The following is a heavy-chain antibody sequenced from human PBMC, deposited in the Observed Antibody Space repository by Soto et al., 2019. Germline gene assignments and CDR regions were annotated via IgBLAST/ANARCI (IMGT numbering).Heavy chain of an antibody. V-gene: IGHV3-74*01. CDR3: ARVRAGDYGGYSDACDI. D-gene: IGHD4-17*01. J-gene: IGHJ3*02. CDR2: INRDGSST. CDR1: GFTFSTYW. Sequence: PGGSLRLSCAASGFTFSTYWMHWVRQAPGKGLVWVSRINRDGSSTSYADSVKDRFTISRDNAKNTLYLQMNSLRAEDTAVYYCARVRAGDYGGYSDACDIWGQGTMVTVSS.